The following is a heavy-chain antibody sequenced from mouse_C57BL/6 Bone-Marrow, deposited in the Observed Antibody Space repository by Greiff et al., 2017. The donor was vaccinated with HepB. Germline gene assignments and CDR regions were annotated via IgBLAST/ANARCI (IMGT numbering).Heavy chain of an antibody. CDR3: ARDYYGNFDY. CDR2: INPNNGGT. D-gene: IGHD1-1*01. J-gene: IGHJ2*01. Sequence: EVQLQQSGPELVKPGASVKISCKASGYTFTNYYMNWVKQSHGKSLEWIGDINPNNGGTSYNQKFKGKATLTVDKSSSTAYMERRSLTSEVSAVYYCARDYYGNFDYWGQGTTLTVSS. V-gene: IGHV1-26*01. CDR1: GYTFTNYY.